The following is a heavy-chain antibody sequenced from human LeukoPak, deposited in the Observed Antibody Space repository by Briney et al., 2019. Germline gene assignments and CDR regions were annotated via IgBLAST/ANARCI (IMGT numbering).Heavy chain of an antibody. V-gene: IGHV3-30-3*01. Sequence: PGRSLRLSCAASGFTFSSYAMHWVRQAPGKGLEWGAVISYDGSNKYYADSVKGRFTISRDNSKNTLYLQMNSLRAEDTAVYYCASSLQDGAETLPFDYWGQGTLVTVSS. J-gene: IGHJ4*02. CDR2: ISYDGSNK. CDR3: ASSLQDGAETLPFDY. CDR1: GFTFSSYA. D-gene: IGHD3-16*02.